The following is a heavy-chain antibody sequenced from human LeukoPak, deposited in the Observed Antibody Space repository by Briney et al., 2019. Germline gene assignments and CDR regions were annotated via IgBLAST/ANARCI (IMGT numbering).Heavy chain of an antibody. CDR3: AKAYDFWSGYYASPNAFDI. D-gene: IGHD3-3*01. CDR1: GFTFSSYA. Sequence: GGSLRLSCAASGFTFSSYAMSWVRQAPGKGLEWVSAISGSGGSTYYADSVKGRFTISRDNSKNTLYLQMNSLRAEDTAVYYCAKAYDFWSGYYASPNAFDIWGQGTMVTVSS. CDR2: ISGSGGST. J-gene: IGHJ3*02. V-gene: IGHV3-23*01.